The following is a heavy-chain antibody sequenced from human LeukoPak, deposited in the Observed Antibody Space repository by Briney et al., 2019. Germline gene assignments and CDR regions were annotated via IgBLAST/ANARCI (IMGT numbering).Heavy chain of an antibody. CDR1: GGSISSSSYY. CDR3: ARCSGGSFAFDY. V-gene: IGHV4-39*07. D-gene: IGHD2-15*01. CDR2: IYYSGST. J-gene: IGHJ4*02. Sequence: PSETLSLTCTVSGGSISSSSYYWGWIRQPPGKGLEWIGSIYYSGSTYYNPSLKSRVTISVDTSKNQFSLKLSSVTAADTAVYYCARCSGGSFAFDYWGQGTLVTVSS.